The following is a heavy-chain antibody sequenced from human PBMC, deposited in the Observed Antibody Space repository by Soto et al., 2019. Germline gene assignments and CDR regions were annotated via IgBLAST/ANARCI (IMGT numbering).Heavy chain of an antibody. CDR3: AKDSKRLRPNYYDSSDYFDY. CDR2: ISYDGSNK. Sequence: PGGSLRLSCAASGFTFSRYWMHWVRQAPGKGLVWVAVISYDGSNKYYADSVKGRFTISRDNSKNTLYLQMNSLRAEDTAVYYCAKDSKRLRPNYYDSSDYFDYWGQGTLVTVSS. CDR1: GFTFSRYW. D-gene: IGHD3-22*01. V-gene: IGHV3-30*18. J-gene: IGHJ4*02.